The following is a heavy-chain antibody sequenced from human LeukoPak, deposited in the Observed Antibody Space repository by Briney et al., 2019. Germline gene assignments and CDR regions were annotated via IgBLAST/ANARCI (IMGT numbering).Heavy chain of an antibody. V-gene: IGHV3-48*04. J-gene: IGHJ4*02. Sequence: PGGSLRLSCTASGFIFSSYSMNWVRQAPGKGLEWVSYISSSGFTIYYADSVKGRFTISRDNAKNSLYLQMNSLRAEDTAVYYCATGYSSSSGGDYWGQGTLVTVSS. CDR1: GFIFSSYS. CDR3: ATGYSSSSGGDY. CDR2: ISSSGFTI. D-gene: IGHD6-6*01.